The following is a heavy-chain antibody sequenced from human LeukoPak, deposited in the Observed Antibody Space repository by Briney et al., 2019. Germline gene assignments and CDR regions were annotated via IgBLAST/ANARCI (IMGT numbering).Heavy chain of an antibody. CDR3: ARGGMYDSYYFFYMDV. Sequence: GTSLRLSCAASGFTFSGYAVHWVRQAPGKGLQWVAAISYDGYNKYYADSLKGRFTISRENSKNTLWLQMNSLRAEDTAVYYCARGGMYDSYYFFYMDVWGKGTTATVSS. CDR1: GFTFSGYA. CDR2: ISYDGYNK. J-gene: IGHJ6*03. D-gene: IGHD3-22*01. V-gene: IGHV3-30*01.